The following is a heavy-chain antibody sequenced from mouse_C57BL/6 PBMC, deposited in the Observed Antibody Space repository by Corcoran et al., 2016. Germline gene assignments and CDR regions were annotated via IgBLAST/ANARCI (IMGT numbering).Heavy chain of an antibody. CDR2: INTYSGVP. Sequence: QIQLVQSGPELKKPGETVKISCKASGYTFTTYGMSWVKQAPGKGLKWMGWINTYSGVPTYADDFKGRFAFSLETSASTAYLQINNLKNGDTATYFCAREGVDYWGQGTSVTVSS. CDR1: GYTFTTYG. V-gene: IGHV9-3*01. J-gene: IGHJ4*01. CDR3: AREGVDY.